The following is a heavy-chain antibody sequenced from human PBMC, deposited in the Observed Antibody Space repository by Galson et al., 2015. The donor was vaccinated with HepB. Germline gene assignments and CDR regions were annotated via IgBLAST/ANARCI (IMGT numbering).Heavy chain of an antibody. Sequence: SLRLSCAASGFTFSGHWMHWVRQAPGKGLIWVSRINSDGSSSSYADNVKGRFTISRDDAKNTLYLQLNSLRAEDTAIYYCARGRPGTFTVLGSGGQGTLVTVSS. CDR3: ARGRPGTFTVLGS. J-gene: IGHJ4*02. CDR1: GFTFSGHW. CDR2: INSDGSSS. V-gene: IGHV3-74*01. D-gene: IGHD1-1*01.